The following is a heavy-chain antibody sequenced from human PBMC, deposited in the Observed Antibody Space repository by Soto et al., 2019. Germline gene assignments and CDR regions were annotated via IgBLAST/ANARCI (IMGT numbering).Heavy chain of an antibody. D-gene: IGHD1-1*01. J-gene: IGHJ6*03. CDR2: ISWNSGSI. CDR3: AKSTGTTISYYYYMDV. CDR1: GFTFDDYA. V-gene: IGHV3-9*01. Sequence: EVQLVESGGGLVQPGRSLRLSCAASGFTFDDYAMHWVRQAPGKGLEWVSGISWNSGSIGYADAVKGRFTISRDNAKNSLYLQMNSRRAEDTALYYCAKSTGTTISYYYYMDVWGKGTTVTVSS.